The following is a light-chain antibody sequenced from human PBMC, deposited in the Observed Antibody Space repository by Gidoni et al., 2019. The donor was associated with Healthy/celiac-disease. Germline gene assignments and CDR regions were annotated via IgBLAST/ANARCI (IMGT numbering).Light chain of an antibody. CDR2: WAS. J-gene: IGKJ5*01. V-gene: IGKV4-1*01. CDR3: QQYDRTIT. Sequence: DIVMTQSPASLAVSLGERATINCKSSQSVLYSSNNKNYLAWYQQKPGQLPKLLIYWASTREYGVPDRFSGSGSGTDFTLTISSLQAEDVAVYYCQQYDRTITCGQGTRLEIK. CDR1: QSVLYSSNNKNY.